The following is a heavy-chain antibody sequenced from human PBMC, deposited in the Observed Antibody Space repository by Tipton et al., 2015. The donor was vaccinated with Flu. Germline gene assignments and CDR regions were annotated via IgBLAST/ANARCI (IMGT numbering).Heavy chain of an antibody. V-gene: IGHV4-34*01. CDR2: INHSGST. D-gene: IGHD6-13*01. CDR1: GGSLSGYS. J-gene: IGHJ6*02. CDR3: ARGQRETAALFYKYYPLDV. Sequence: TLSLTCAVYGGSLSGYSWSWIRQPPGKGLEWIGEINHSGSTKYNPSLKSRVTTSVDTSKNQFSLKLTSVTAADTAVYYCARGQRETAALFYKYYPLDVWGQGTTVTISS.